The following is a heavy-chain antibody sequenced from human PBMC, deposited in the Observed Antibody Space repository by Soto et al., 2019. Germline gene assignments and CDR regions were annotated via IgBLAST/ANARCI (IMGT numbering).Heavy chain of an antibody. V-gene: IGHV4-59*08. CDR1: GGPMNNYY. Sequence: QVQLQESGPGLVKPSETLSLTCTISGGPMNNYYCSWFRQPRGQGLEWIGYMGYNGFTRYNPSLRSRVAISLDTAKNQFSLNLSSVTAADTALYYCARQGFAVLHGLVDVWCQGITVTVSS. D-gene: IGHD3-10*01. CDR2: MGYNGFT. CDR3: ARQGFAVLHGLVDV. J-gene: IGHJ6*02.